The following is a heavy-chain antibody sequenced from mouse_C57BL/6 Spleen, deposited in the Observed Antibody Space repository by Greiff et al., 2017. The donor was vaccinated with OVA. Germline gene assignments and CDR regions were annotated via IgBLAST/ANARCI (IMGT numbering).Heavy chain of an antibody. Sequence: VQLQQPGAELVKPGASVKLSCKASGYTFTSYWMQWVKQRPGQGLEWIGEIDPSDSYTNYNQKFKGKATLTVDTSSSTAYMQLSSLTSEDSAVYYCARWLGRGYWGQGTTLTVSS. V-gene: IGHV1-50*01. J-gene: IGHJ2*01. D-gene: IGHD4-1*01. CDR1: GYTFTSYW. CDR2: IDPSDSYT. CDR3: ARWLGRGY.